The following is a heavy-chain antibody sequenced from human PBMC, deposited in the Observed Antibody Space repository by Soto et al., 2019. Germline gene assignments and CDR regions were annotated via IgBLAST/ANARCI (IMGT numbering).Heavy chain of an antibody. J-gene: IGHJ4*02. CDR3: ARDKVTATARYFDY. CDR1: GGSISSGGYS. CDR2: IYHSGST. V-gene: IGHV4-30-2*01. Sequence: LSETLSLTCAVSGGSISSGGYSWSWIRQPPGKGLEWIGYIYHSGSTYYNPSLKSRVTISVDRSKNQFSLKLSSVTAADTAVYNCARDKVTATARYFDYWGQGTLVTVSS. D-gene: IGHD2-21*02.